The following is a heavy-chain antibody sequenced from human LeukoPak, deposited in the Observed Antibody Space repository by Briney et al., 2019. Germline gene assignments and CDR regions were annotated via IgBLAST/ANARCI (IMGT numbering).Heavy chain of an antibody. Sequence: GGSLRLSCAVSGLTVSNNYMSWVRQAPGKGLEWVSLMYSGGATDYADSVEGRFTISRDTSKNILYLQINNLRADDTAVYYCARDKRRYFDFWGQGTLVTVSS. CDR3: ARDKRRYFDF. CDR1: GLTVSNNY. CDR2: MYSGGAT. J-gene: IGHJ4*02. V-gene: IGHV3-66*01.